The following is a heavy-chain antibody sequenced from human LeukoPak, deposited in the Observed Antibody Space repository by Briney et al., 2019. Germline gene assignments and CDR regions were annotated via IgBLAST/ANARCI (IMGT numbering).Heavy chain of an antibody. J-gene: IGHJ4*02. CDR1: GFTFSSYG. D-gene: IGHD4-23*01. Sequence: GGSLRLSYPASGFTFSSYGIHWVRQAPGKGLEWVAFIRYDGSNKYYADSVKGRFTISRDNSKNTLYLQMNSLRAEDTAVYYCAKDQPGHGGNSGYYFDYWGQGTLVTVSS. V-gene: IGHV3-30*02. CDR2: IRYDGSNK. CDR3: AKDQPGHGGNSGYYFDY.